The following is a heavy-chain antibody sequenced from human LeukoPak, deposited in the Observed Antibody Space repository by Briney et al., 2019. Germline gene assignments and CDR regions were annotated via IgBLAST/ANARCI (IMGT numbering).Heavy chain of an antibody. CDR2: INWNGGST. Sequence: GGSLRLSCAASGFTFDDYGMSWVRQAPGKGLEWVSGINWNGGSTGYADSVKGRFTISRDNAKNSLYLQMNSLRAEDTALYYCAKDQVATIQGWDYFDYWGQGTLVTASS. CDR3: AKDQVATIQGWDYFDY. V-gene: IGHV3-20*04. J-gene: IGHJ4*02. D-gene: IGHD5-12*01. CDR1: GFTFDDYG.